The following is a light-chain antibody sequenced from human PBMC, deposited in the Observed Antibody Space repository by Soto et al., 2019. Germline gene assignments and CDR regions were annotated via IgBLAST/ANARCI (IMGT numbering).Light chain of an antibody. Sequence: DIVMTQSPDSLAVSLGERATINCRSSQTVLYSSNNKNHLAWYQQKPGQPPKLLIYWASTRESGVPDRFSGSGSGTDFTLTISSLQAEDVAVYYCQQYYTTPYTCGQGTKLEI. J-gene: IGKJ2*01. CDR1: QTVLYSSNNKNH. CDR3: QQYYTTPYT. V-gene: IGKV4-1*01. CDR2: WAS.